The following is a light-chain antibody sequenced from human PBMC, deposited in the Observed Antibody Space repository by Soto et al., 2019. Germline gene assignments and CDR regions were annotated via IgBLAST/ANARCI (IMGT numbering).Light chain of an antibody. J-gene: IGKJ1*01. Sequence: ETVLTQSPCTLSLSPGERATLSCRASQTIRSNYLAWYRQTPGQAPSLLIYAASNRATGIADRFSGSGSGTDFTLIISRLEPEDFALYYCQQYGSSPWTFGQGTKVEIK. CDR3: QQYGSSPWT. CDR1: QTIRSNY. V-gene: IGKV3-20*01. CDR2: AAS.